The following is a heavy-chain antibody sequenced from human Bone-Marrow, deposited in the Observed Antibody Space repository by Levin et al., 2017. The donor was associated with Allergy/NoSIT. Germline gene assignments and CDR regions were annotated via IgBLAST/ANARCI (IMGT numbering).Heavy chain of an antibody. CDR1: GGSFGSFL. J-gene: IGHJ4*02. CDR2: TVVTSDTT. Sequence: PVASVKVSCKASGGSFGSFLLNWVRLAPGQGLEWMAATVVTSDTTFHAQKFVDRVTLSADQSTSTAYLEIDSLTSEDTAVYYCAKFYNYGVESWGQGTLITVSS. V-gene: IGHV1-69*13. D-gene: IGHD5-24*01. CDR3: AKFYNYGVES.